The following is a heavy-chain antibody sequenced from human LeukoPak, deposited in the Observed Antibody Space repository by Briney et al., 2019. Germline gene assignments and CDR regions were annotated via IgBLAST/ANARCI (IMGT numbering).Heavy chain of an antibody. Sequence: GRSLRLSCAASGFTFSSYAMHWVRQAPGKGLEWVAVISYDGSNKYYADSVKGRFTISRDNSKNTLYLQMNSLRAEDTAVYYCARDRGYCSGGSCYGGPRDYWGQGTLVTVSS. D-gene: IGHD2-15*01. CDR3: ARDRGYCSGGSCYGGPRDY. V-gene: IGHV3-30-3*01. CDR1: GFTFSSYA. J-gene: IGHJ4*02. CDR2: ISYDGSNK.